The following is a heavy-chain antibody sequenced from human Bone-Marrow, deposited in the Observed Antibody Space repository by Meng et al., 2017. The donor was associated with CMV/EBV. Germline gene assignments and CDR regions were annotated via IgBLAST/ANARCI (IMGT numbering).Heavy chain of an antibody. CDR1: GFTFSSYG. D-gene: IGHD6-6*01. V-gene: IGHV3-13*01. Sequence: GGSLRLSCAASGFTFSSYGMHWVRQATGKGLEWVSAIGTAGDTYYPGSVEGRFTISRVNAKNSLYLQMNSLRAGDTSVYYCARAKSSSGSLSVLGMDVWGQGATVTVSS. J-gene: IGHJ6*02. CDR3: ARAKSSSGSLSVLGMDV. CDR2: IGTAGDT.